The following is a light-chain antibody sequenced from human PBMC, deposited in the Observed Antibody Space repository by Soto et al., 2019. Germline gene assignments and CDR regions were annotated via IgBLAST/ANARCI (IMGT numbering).Light chain of an antibody. CDR2: DAS. CDR1: QSATNS. J-gene: IGKJ4*01. Sequence: EIVLTQSPVTLSLSPGERATLSCRASQSATNSLAWYQQKPGRAPRLLVYDASNRATGIPTRFSGSGSGTEFTLTISSLQSEDFAVYYCQQYNNWPALTFGGGTKVDIK. CDR3: QQYNNWPALT. V-gene: IGKV3-11*01.